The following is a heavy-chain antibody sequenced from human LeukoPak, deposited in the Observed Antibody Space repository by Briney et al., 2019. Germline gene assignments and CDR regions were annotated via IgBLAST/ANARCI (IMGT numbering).Heavy chain of an antibody. CDR1: GFTFSSYG. Sequence: GGSLRLSCAASGFTFSSYGMHWVRQAPGKGLEWVAVISYDGSNKYYADSVKGRFTISRDNSKNTLYLQMNSLRAEDTAVYYCAKDGTIFGVAAYHFDYWGQGTLVTVSS. J-gene: IGHJ4*02. CDR3: AKDGTIFGVAAYHFDY. D-gene: IGHD3-3*01. CDR2: ISYDGSNK. V-gene: IGHV3-30*18.